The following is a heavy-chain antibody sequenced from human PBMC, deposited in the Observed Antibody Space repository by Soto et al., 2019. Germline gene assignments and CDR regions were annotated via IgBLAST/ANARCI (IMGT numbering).Heavy chain of an antibody. J-gene: IGHJ4*02. CDR2: IYYTGST. Sequence: QVQLQESGPGLVKPSETLSLTCTVSGGSIGDYYWTWIRQPPGKGLEWIGFIYYTGSTDYNPSLKSRVHISVDTSKNQFSLKLSSVPAADTAIYYCARAGNYFGTGYQFDYWGQGTLVTVSS. CDR3: ARAGNYFGTGYQFDY. CDR1: GGSIGDYY. D-gene: IGHD1-1*01. V-gene: IGHV4-59*01.